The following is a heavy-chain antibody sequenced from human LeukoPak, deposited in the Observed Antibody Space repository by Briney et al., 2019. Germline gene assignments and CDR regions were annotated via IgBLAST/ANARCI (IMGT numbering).Heavy chain of an antibody. V-gene: IGHV4-30-4*01. J-gene: IGHJ4*02. CDR2: IYYSGST. Sequence: SETLSLTCTVSGGSISSGDYYWSWIRQPPGKGLEWIGYIYYSGSTYYNPSLKSRVTISVDTSKNQFSLKLSSVTAADTAVYYCARDETGSSSSIDYWGQGTLVTVSS. CDR3: ARDETGSSSSIDY. CDR1: GGSISSGDYY. D-gene: IGHD6-13*01.